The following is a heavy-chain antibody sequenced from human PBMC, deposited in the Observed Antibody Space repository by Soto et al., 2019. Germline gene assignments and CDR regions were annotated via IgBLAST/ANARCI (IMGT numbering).Heavy chain of an antibody. CDR1: GGSISSGGYS. Sequence: SETLSLTCAVSGGSISSGGYSWSWIRQPPGKGLEWIGYMYHSGSTYYNPSLKSRVTISIDRSKNTLYLQMNSLRAEDTAVYYCVKGIGNYWALDYWGQGTLVTVSS. CDR3: VKGIGNYWALDY. D-gene: IGHD1-26*01. J-gene: IGHJ4*02. CDR2: MYHSGST. V-gene: IGHV4-30-2*02.